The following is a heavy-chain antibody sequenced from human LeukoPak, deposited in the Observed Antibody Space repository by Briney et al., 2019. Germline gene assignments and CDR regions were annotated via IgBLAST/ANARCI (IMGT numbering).Heavy chain of an antibody. J-gene: IGHJ4*02. CDR3: ASRTGTTPYY. D-gene: IGHD1-7*01. CDR2: ISSSSSYI. V-gene: IGHV3-21*01. CDR1: GFAFSTYS. Sequence: GGSLRLSCAASGFAFSTYSMNWVRQAPGKGLEWVSSISSSSSYIHYADSVKGRFTISRDNAKNSLYLQMNSLRAEDTAVYYCASRTGTTPYYWGQGTLVTVSS.